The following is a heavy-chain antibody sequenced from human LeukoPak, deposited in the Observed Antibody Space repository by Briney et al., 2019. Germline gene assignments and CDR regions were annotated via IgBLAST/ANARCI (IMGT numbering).Heavy chain of an antibody. J-gene: IGHJ6*04. D-gene: IGHD5/OR15-5a*01. Sequence: GGSLRLSCAASGFTFSNSWIHWVRQAPGKGLVWVSRITPDGRGTDYADSVKGRFTISRDNSKNTLYLQMNSLRAEDTAVYYCARDYLRSYMDVWGKGTTVTVSS. V-gene: IGHV3-74*01. CDR1: GFTFSNSW. CDR2: ITPDGRGT. CDR3: ARDYLRSYMDV.